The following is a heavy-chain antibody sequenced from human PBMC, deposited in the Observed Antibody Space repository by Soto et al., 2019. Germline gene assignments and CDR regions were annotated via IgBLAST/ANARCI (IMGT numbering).Heavy chain of an antibody. CDR1: GFTFGDCY. CDR3: TTDRRSSLTTYYYYGMDV. CDR2: ISSSGSST. V-gene: IGHV3-11*01. J-gene: IGHJ6*02. D-gene: IGHD1-1*01. Sequence: GGSLRLSCAASGFTFGDCYMSWIRQAPGKGLEWVSYISSSGSSTYYVDSVRGRFTISRDDSKNTLYLQMNSLKTEDTAVYYCTTDRRSSLTTYYYYGMDVWGQGTTVTVSS.